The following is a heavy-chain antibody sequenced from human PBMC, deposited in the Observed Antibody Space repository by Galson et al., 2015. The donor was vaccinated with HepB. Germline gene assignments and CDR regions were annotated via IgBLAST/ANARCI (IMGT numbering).Heavy chain of an antibody. CDR2: IIPIFGTA. Sequence: SVKVSCKASGGTFSSYAISWVRQAPGQGLEWMGGIIPIFGTANYAQKFQGRVTITTDESTSTAYMELSSLRSEDTAVYYCAADGPREEDSSGWNYYYGMDVWGQGTTVTVSS. V-gene: IGHV1-69*05. CDR3: AADGPREEDSSGWNYYYGMDV. J-gene: IGHJ6*02. D-gene: IGHD6-19*01. CDR1: GGTFSSYA.